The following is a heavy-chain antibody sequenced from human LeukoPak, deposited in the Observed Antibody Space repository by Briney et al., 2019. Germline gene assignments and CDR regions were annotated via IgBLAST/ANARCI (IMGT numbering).Heavy chain of an antibody. Sequence: GGSLRLSCEASGFTFGNYAMNWVRQAPGRGLEWVSTISGTGSSTYYADSAKGRFTISRDNSKDTLFLQLNSLTAADTAMYFCAKASVAIPQYCNSWGQGTLVTVSS. CDR1: GFTFGNYA. D-gene: IGHD2-2*02. CDR3: AKASVAIPQYCNS. V-gene: IGHV3-23*01. CDR2: ISGTGSST. J-gene: IGHJ5*02.